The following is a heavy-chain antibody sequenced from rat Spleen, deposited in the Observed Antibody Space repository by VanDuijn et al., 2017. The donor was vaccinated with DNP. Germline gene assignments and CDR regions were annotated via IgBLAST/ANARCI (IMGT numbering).Heavy chain of an antibody. CDR2: ISSSGGST. CDR1: GFTFSNYW. J-gene: IGHJ2*01. D-gene: IGHD4-3*01. V-gene: IGHV5-31*01. CDR3: ASNSGYYFDY. Sequence: EVQLVESGGDLVQPGGSLKLSCVASGFTFSNYWMYWIRQAPGKGLEWVATISSSGGSTNYRDSVKGRFTISRDNAKNTQYLQMDSLRSEDTATYYCASNSGYYFDYWGQGVMVTVSS.